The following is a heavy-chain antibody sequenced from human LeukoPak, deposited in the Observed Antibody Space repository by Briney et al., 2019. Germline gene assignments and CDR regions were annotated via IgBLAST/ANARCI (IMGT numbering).Heavy chain of an antibody. CDR3: ARDPGTLATYFDY. J-gene: IGHJ4*02. Sequence: GRSLRLSCAASGFTFSSYGMHWVRQAPGKGLEWVAVIWYDGSKKYYADSVKGRFTISRDDSKNTLYLQMNSLRAEDTAIYYCARDPGTLATYFDYWGPGTLVTVSS. CDR1: GFTFSSYG. CDR2: IWYDGSKK. D-gene: IGHD6-13*01. V-gene: IGHV3-33*08.